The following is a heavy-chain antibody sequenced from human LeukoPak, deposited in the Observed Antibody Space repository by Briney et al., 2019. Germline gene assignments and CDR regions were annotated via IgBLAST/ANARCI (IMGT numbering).Heavy chain of an antibody. CDR3: AREGGDWGEGYFDY. D-gene: IGHD3-16*01. V-gene: IGHV3-11*01. Sequence: GGSLRLSCAASGFTFSDYYMSRIRQVPGKGLEWVSYISDSGSTIYYADSVKGRFTISRDNAKNSLYLRMNSLRAEDTAVYYCAREGGDWGEGYFDYWGQGTLVTVSS. CDR1: GFTFSDYY. J-gene: IGHJ4*02. CDR2: ISDSGSTI.